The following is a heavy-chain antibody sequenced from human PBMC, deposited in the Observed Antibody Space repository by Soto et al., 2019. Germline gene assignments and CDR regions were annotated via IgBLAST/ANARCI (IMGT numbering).Heavy chain of an antibody. V-gene: IGHV4-4*07. J-gene: IGHJ2*01. D-gene: IGHD6-13*01. CDR2: LNIAGTI. CDR1: GASISSFN. Sequence: SETLSLTCAVYGASISSFNWNWVRQPAGKGPEWVGRLNIAGTINYNPSLKSRITMSMDTSKNQISLHLRSVTAADTAIYYCARDRGEYTSSWFWYFSHWGHGTLVTVSS. CDR3: ARDRGEYTSSWFWYFSH.